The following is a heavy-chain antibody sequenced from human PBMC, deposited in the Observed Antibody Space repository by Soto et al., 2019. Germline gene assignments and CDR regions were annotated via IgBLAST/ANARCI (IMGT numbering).Heavy chain of an antibody. CDR3: ARHGENDFWSGYYADNWFDP. V-gene: IGHV4-39*01. Sequence: PSETVSLTCTVSGGSISSSSYYWGWIRQPPGKGLEWIGSIYYSGSTYYNPSLKSRVTISVDTSKNQFSLKLSSVTAADTAVYYCARHGENDFWSGYYADNWFDPWGQGTLVT. CDR1: GGSISSSSYY. D-gene: IGHD3-3*01. J-gene: IGHJ5*02. CDR2: IYYSGST.